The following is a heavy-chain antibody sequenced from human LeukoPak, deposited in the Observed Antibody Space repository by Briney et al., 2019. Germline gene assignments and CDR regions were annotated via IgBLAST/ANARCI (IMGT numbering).Heavy chain of an antibody. D-gene: IGHD3-16*01. CDR3: ARGVWGHYYYYYYGMDV. Sequence: ASVKVSCKASGYTFTSYDINWVRQATGQGLEWMEWMNPNSGNTGYAQKFQGRVTMTRNTSISTAYMELSSLRSEDTAVYYCARGVWGHYYYYYYGMDVWGQGTTVTVSS. J-gene: IGHJ6*02. CDR1: GYTFTSYD. CDR2: MNPNSGNT. V-gene: IGHV1-8*01.